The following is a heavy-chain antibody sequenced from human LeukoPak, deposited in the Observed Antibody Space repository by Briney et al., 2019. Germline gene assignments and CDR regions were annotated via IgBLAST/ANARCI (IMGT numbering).Heavy chain of an antibody. D-gene: IGHD4-17*01. CDR3: ARQTVTTGNDY. V-gene: IGHV4-59*01. J-gene: IGHJ4*02. Sequence: PSETLSLTCTVSGGSISSYYWSWIRQPPGEGLEWIGYIYYSGSTNYNPSLKSRVTISVDTSKNQSSLKLSSVTAADTAVYYCARQTVTTGNDYWGQGTLVTVSS. CDR1: GGSISSYY. CDR2: IYYSGST.